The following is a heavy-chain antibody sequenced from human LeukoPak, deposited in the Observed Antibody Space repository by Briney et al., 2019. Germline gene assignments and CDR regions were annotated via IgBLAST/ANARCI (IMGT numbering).Heavy chain of an antibody. V-gene: IGHV3-21*01. CDR3: ARDLSPYYDFWSGYQNYNWFDP. Sequence: GRSLRLSCAASGFTFSSYSMNWVRQAPGKGLERVSSISSSSSYIYYADSVKGRFTISRDNAKNSLYLQMNSLRAEDTAVYYCARDLSPYYDFWSGYQNYNWFDPWGQGTLVTVSS. D-gene: IGHD3-3*01. J-gene: IGHJ5*02. CDR1: GFTFSSYS. CDR2: ISSSSSYI.